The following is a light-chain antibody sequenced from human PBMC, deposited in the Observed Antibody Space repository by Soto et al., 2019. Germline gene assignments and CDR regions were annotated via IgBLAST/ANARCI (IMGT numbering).Light chain of an antibody. CDR1: SSDVGGYKY. J-gene: IGLJ2*01. CDR3: NSYTSRGTML. V-gene: IGLV2-14*01. Sequence: QSALTQPASVSGSPGQSITISCTGTSSDVGGYKYVSWYQQHPGKAPKLMIYDVSNRPSGVSNRFSGSKSGNTAFLTISGLQAEDEADYYCNSYTSRGTMLFGGGTKLTVL. CDR2: DVS.